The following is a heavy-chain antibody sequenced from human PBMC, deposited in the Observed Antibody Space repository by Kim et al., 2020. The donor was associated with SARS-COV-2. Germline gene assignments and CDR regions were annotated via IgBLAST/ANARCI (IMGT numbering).Heavy chain of an antibody. CDR1: GFTFSTYA. CDR3: AKDRVPDGLSEVDF. CDR2: IVGNGGGI. V-gene: IGHV3-23*01. Sequence: GGSLRLSCVASGFTFSTYAMDWVRQAPGKGLEWVSVIVGNGGGIHYADSVKGRFTISRDNSKNTLYLQMNNLRVEDTAIYYCAKDRVPDGLSEVDFWGQGTLVTVSS. J-gene: IGHJ4*02. D-gene: IGHD2-8*01.